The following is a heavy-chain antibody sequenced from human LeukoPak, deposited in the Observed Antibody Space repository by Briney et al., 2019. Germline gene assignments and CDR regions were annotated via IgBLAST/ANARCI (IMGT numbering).Heavy chain of an antibody. CDR1: GFTFSSYA. CDR3: AKSMGVLTGYFFDY. Sequence: GGSLRLSCAASGFTFSSYAMSWVRQAPGKGLEWVSAISGSGGGTYYADSVKGWFTISRDNSKNTLYLQMNSLRAEDTAVYYCAKSMGVLTGYFFDYWGQGTLVTVSS. D-gene: IGHD3-9*01. V-gene: IGHV3-23*01. CDR2: ISGSGGGT. J-gene: IGHJ4*02.